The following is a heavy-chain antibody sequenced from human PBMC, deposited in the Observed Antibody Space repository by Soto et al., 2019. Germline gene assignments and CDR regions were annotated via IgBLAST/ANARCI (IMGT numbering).Heavy chain of an antibody. D-gene: IGHD2-15*01. CDR2: ISGSGVTT. V-gene: IGHV3-23*01. Sequence: EVQLLESGGGLVQPGGSLRLSCAASGFTFNNYAMSWVRQAPGKGLEWVSAISGSGVTTYYADSVKGRFTISRDNSKNTLFLQMNSLSAEDTAVYDCARSPQSGGGSCYDFWGQGSLVTVSS. CDR3: ARSPQSGGGSCYDF. J-gene: IGHJ4*02. CDR1: GFTFNNYA.